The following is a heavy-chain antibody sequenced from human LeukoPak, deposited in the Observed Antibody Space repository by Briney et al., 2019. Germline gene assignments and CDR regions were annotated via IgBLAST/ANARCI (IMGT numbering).Heavy chain of an antibody. D-gene: IGHD6-13*01. CDR1: GYSINSGYC. Sequence: SETLSLTCAVSGYSINSGYCWGWIRQPPGKGLEWIGGIDHSGNTHYNPSLKNRVTISADTSKNEFSLKLRSVTAADTAVYYCARTTEAHSWQTRYYSYYMDVWGKGTTVTVSS. CDR3: ARTTEAHSWQTRYYSYYMDV. CDR2: IDHSGNT. J-gene: IGHJ6*03. V-gene: IGHV4-38-2*01.